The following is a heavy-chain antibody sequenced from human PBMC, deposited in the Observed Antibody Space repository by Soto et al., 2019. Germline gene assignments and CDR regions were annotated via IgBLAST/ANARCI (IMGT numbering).Heavy chain of an antibody. Sequence: SETLSLTCTVSGGSDSRGDYYWSWIRQPPGKGLEWIGYIYYSGSTYYNPSLKSRATISEDTSKNQFSLRLSSVTAADTAVYYCAMRGITDTHFFDFWGQGTQVTVSS. D-gene: IGHD1-20*01. CDR2: IYYSGST. V-gene: IGHV4-30-4*08. J-gene: IGHJ4*02. CDR3: AMRGITDTHFFDF. CDR1: GGSDSRGDYY.